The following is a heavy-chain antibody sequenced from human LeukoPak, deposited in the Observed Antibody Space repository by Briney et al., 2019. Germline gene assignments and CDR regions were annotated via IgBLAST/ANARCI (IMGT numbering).Heavy chain of an antibody. CDR2: ISGRGVST. J-gene: IGHJ4*02. V-gene: IGHV3-23*01. CDR1: GFTFSTYA. D-gene: IGHD5-12*01. CDR3: AKRGMTTIKEGFDY. Sequence: PGGSLRLSCAASGFTFSTYAMSWVRQAPGKGLEWVSAISGRGVSTYYADSVKGRFTISRDNSKNTLYLQMNSLRVEDTAVYYCAKRGMTTIKEGFDYWGQGVLVTVSS.